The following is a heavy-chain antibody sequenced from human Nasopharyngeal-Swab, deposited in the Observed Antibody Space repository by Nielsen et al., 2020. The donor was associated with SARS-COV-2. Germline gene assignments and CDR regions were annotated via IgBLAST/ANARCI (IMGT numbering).Heavy chain of an antibody. Sequence: GESLKISCAASGITFSSSSMNWVRQAPGKGLEWVSYISSSSSTIYYADSVKGRITITSDNAKKSLYLQMNSLRDEDTAVYYCAYLAAAGKSWFDPWGQGTLVTVSS. J-gene: IGHJ5*02. V-gene: IGHV3-48*02. D-gene: IGHD6-13*01. CDR1: GITFSSSS. CDR3: AYLAAAGKSWFDP. CDR2: ISSSSSTI.